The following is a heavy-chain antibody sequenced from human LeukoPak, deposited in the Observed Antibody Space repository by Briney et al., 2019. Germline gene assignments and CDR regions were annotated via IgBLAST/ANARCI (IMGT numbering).Heavy chain of an antibody. J-gene: IGHJ3*02. CDR2: IWYDGSNK. V-gene: IGHV3-33*06. D-gene: IGHD3-16*02. CDR3: ANHYDYVWGSYPQDAFDI. Sequence: PGGSLRLSCAASGFTFSSYGMHWVRQAPGKGLEWVAVIWYDGSNKYYADSVKGRFTISRDNSKNTLYLQMNSLRAEDTAVYYCANHYDYVWGSYPQDAFDIWGQGTMVTVSS. CDR1: GFTFSSYG.